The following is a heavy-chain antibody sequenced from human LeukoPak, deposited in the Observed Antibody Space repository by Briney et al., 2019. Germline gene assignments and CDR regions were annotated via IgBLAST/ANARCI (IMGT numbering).Heavy chain of an antibody. D-gene: IGHD3-9*01. J-gene: IGHJ4*02. CDR2: ISGTAAST. Sequence: GGSLRVSCAASGFTFSAYALGWVRQAPGKGLEWVSAISGTAASTYYAASVKGRFTISRDNSKSTLYLQMNSLRGEDTAIYYCAKGVRFLDWWMLDYWGQGSLVTVSS. CDR1: GFTFSAYA. V-gene: IGHV3-23*01. CDR3: AKGVRFLDWWMLDY.